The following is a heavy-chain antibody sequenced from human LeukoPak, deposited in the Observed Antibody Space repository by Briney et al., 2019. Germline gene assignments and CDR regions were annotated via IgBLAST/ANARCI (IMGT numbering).Heavy chain of an antibody. CDR1: GFTFSSYS. J-gene: IGHJ4*02. CDR2: ISSGSSTI. CDR3: VRDRGRYCSRTSCSPFDY. V-gene: IGHV3-48*01. D-gene: IGHD2-2*01. Sequence: PGGSLRLSCAASGFTFSSYSMNWVRQAPGKGLEWVSYISSGSSTIYYTDSVKGRFTISRDNAKNSLYLQMNSLRAEDTAVYFCVRDRGRYCSRTSCSPFDYWGQGTLVTVSS.